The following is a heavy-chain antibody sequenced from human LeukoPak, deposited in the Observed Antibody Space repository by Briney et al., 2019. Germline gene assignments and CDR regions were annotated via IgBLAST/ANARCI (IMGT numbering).Heavy chain of an antibody. J-gene: IGHJ4*02. CDR1: GFTFSSYG. CDR3: AKDEADGITIFGVVEYYFDY. D-gene: IGHD3-3*01. Sequence: GGSLRLSCAASGFTFSSYGMHWVRQAPGKGLEGVAFIRYDGSNKYYADSVKGRFTISRDNSKNTLYLQMNSLRAEDTAVYYCAKDEADGITIFGVVEYYFDYWGQGTLVTVSS. V-gene: IGHV3-30*02. CDR2: IRYDGSNK.